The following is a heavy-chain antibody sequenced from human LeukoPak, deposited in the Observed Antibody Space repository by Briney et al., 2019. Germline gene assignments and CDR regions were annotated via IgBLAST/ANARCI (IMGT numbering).Heavy chain of an antibody. J-gene: IGHJ4*02. CDR1: GFTVGNNY. CDR3: ATGAYFAD. D-gene: IGHD2-21*01. CDR2: IYSGGST. Sequence: PGGSLRLSCAASGFTVGNNYMAWVRQVPGKGLEWVSFIYSGGSTYYADSVKGRFSISRDSSKNTMYLQMNSLRVEDTAVYYCATGAYFADWGQGTLVTVSS. V-gene: IGHV3-66*01.